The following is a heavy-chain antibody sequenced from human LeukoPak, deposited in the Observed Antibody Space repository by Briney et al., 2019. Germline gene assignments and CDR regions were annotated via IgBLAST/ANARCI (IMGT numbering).Heavy chain of an antibody. CDR2: VSWNSRNNM. CDR1: GFTFDDYA. Sequence: GGSLRLSCVASGFTFDDYAMHWVRQAPGKGLEWVAGVSWNSRNNMGYAGSVKGRFTISRDNAKNSVYLQMNSLRSEDTALYYCVKDIASVVYCSGGTCYFDYWGQGTLVIVSS. J-gene: IGHJ4*02. CDR3: VKDIASVVYCSGGTCYFDY. D-gene: IGHD2-15*01. V-gene: IGHV3-9*01.